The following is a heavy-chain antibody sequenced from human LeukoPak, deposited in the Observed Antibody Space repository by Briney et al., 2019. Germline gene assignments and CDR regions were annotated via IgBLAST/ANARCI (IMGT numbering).Heavy chain of an antibody. CDR1: GFTFDDYA. CDR3: AKDIGYSSPEGFDY. CDR2: ISWNSGSI. D-gene: IGHD6-13*01. Sequence: GRSLRLSCAASGFTFDDYAMHWVRQAPGKGLEWVSGISWNSGSIGYADPVKGRFTISRDNAKNSLYLQMNSLRAEDTALYYCAKDIGYSSPEGFDYWGQGTLVTVSS. J-gene: IGHJ4*02. V-gene: IGHV3-9*01.